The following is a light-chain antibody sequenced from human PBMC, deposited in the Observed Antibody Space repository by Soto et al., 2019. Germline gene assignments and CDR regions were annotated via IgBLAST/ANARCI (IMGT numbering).Light chain of an antibody. CDR1: XSVLDSSNNKNY. J-gene: IGKJ1*01. Sequence: DIVMTQSRDSLAVXXXXXXXXXXXFXXSVLDSSNNKNYLAWYQQKPGQPPKLLIYWASTRESGVPDRFSGSGSGTDFTLTISSLQAKGVAVYDCQQYYRPFGQVTMVDIK. V-gene: IGKV4-1*01. CDR3: QQYYRP. CDR2: WAS.